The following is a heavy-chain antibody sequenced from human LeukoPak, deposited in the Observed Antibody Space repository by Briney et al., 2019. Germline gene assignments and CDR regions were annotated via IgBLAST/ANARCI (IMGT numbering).Heavy chain of an antibody. D-gene: IGHD4-17*01. CDR3: AREPDRGDYGLDV. CDR2: IYHSGSA. Sequence: SETLSLTCAVSGYSISSGYYWGWIRQPPGKGLEWIGSIYHSGSAYYNPSLKSRVTISVDTSKNQFSLKLNSVTAADTAVYYCAREPDRGDYGLDVWGQGTMVTVSS. V-gene: IGHV4-38-2*02. CDR1: GYSISSGYY. J-gene: IGHJ3*01.